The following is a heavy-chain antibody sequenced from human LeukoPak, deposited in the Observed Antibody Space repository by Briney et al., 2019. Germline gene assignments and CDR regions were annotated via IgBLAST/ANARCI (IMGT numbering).Heavy chain of an antibody. V-gene: IGHV3-23*01. CDR2: ISGSSGST. J-gene: IGHJ4*02. CDR1: GFTFSSYA. Sequence: GGSLRLSCAASGFTFSSYAMSWVRQAPGKGLEWVSAISGSSGSTYYADSAKGRFTISRDNSKNTLYLQMNSLRAEDTAVYYCAKLRLRPRDYWGQGTLVTVSS. D-gene: IGHD5-12*01. CDR3: AKLRLRPRDY.